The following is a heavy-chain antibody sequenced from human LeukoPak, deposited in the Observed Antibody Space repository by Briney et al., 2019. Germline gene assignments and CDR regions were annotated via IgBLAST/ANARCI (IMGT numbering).Heavy chain of an antibody. J-gene: IGHJ4*02. V-gene: IGHV4-31*03. CDR1: GGSISSGGYH. CDR3: ARASITMVRGVKTAFDY. Sequence: PSETLSLTCTVSGGSISSGGYHWSWIRQHPGKGLEWIGYIYYSGSTYYNPSLKSRVTISVDTSKNQFSLKLSSVTAADTAVYYCARASITMVRGVKTAFDYWGQGTLVTVSS. D-gene: IGHD3-10*01. CDR2: IYYSGST.